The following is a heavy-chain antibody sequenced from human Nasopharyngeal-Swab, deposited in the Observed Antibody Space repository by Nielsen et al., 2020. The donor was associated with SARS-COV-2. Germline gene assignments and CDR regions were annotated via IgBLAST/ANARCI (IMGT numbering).Heavy chain of an antibody. CDR2: ISAYNGNT. Sequence: ASVKVSCKDSGYTFTSYGISWVRQAPGQGLEWMGWISAYNGNTNYAQKLQGRVTMTTDTSTSTAYMELRSLRSDDKAVYYCAREKQARLNAYYYYGMDVWGQGTTVTVSS. CDR1: GYTFTSYG. CDR3: AREKQARLNAYYYYGMDV. D-gene: IGHD6-6*01. V-gene: IGHV1-18*01. J-gene: IGHJ6*02.